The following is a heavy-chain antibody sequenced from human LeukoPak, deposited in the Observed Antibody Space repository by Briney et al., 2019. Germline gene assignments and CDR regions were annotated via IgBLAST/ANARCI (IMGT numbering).Heavy chain of an antibody. CDR2: IYSGGST. D-gene: IGHD4-23*01. CDR3: ARGYYGGNSDAFDI. CDR1: GFTVSSNY. V-gene: IGHV3-53*01. Sequence: PGGSLRLSCAASGFTVSSNYRSWVRQAPGKGLEWVSVIYSGGSTYYADSVKGRFTISRDNSKNTLYLQMNSLRAEDTAVYYCARGYYGGNSDAFDIWGQGTMVTVSS. J-gene: IGHJ3*02.